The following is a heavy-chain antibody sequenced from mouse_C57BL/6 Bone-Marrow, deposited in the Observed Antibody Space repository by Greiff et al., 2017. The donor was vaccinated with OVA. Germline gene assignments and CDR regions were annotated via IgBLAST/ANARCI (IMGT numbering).Heavy chain of an antibody. V-gene: IGHV3-6*01. Sequence: EVKVEESGPGLVKPSQSLSLTCSVTGYSITSGYYWNWIRQFPGNKLEWMGYISYDGSNNYNPSLKNRISITRDTSKNQFFLKLNSVTTEDTATYYCARDDYSWYFDVWGTGTTVTVSS. CDR1: GYSITSGYY. CDR2: ISYDGSN. CDR3: ARDDYSWYFDV. J-gene: IGHJ1*03. D-gene: IGHD2-4*01.